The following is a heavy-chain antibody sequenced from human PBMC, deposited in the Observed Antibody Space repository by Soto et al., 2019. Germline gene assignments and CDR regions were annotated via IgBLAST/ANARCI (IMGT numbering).Heavy chain of an antibody. CDR3: EQERIGVDPCYYAMDV. Sequence: GGSLTLACVASGLTFNRHGMHWVRQAPSKGLEWEALISYDGRSTDYLQSVQGRFTFTRANADSTRFLQMSTLRPEDTAVYYWEQERIGVDPCYYAMDVWGKWSTVTV. CDR1: GLTFNRHG. J-gene: IGHJ6*04. CDR2: ISYDGRST. V-gene: IGHV3-30*18. D-gene: IGHD2-21*01.